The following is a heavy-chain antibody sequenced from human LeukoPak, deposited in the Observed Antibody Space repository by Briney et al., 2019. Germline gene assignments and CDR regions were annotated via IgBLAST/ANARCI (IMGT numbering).Heavy chain of an antibody. CDR2: IWYDGSNK. V-gene: IGHV3-33*01. Sequence: PGRSLRPSCAASGFTFSSYSMHWVRQAPGKGLEWVAVIWYDGSNKYYADSVKGRFTISRDNSKNTLYLQMNSLRAEDTAVYYCAREWFGELLPDYWGQGTLVTVSS. J-gene: IGHJ4*02. CDR3: AREWFGELLPDY. D-gene: IGHD3-10*01. CDR1: GFTFSSYS.